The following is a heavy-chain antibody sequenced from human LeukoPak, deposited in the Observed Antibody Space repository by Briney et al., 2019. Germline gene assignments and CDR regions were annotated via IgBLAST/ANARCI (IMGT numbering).Heavy chain of an antibody. Sequence: GGSLRLSCAASGFTFSSYSMNWVRQAPGKGLEWVSSISSSSSYIYYADSVKGRFTISRDNAKNSLYLQMNSLRAEDTAVYYCARVAQQWLAYFDYWGQGTLVTVSS. D-gene: IGHD6-19*01. CDR3: ARVAQQWLAYFDY. V-gene: IGHV3-21*01. CDR1: GFTFSSYS. CDR2: ISSSSSYI. J-gene: IGHJ4*02.